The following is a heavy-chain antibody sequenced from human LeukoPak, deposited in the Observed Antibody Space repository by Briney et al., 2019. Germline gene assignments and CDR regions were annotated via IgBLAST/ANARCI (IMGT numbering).Heavy chain of an antibody. CDR3: ATDFYDTT. J-gene: IGHJ5*01. Sequence: GGSLRLSCATSGFSFSDAWMNWVRQAPGKGLEWVGRIRRNSDGGTIDYAAPVKGRFALSRDDSKNTLYLHMSSLQTEDTAVYYCATDFYDTTWGHGTLVTVSS. V-gene: IGHV3-15*07. CDR2: IRRNSDGGTI. CDR1: GFSFSDAW. D-gene: IGHD3-22*01.